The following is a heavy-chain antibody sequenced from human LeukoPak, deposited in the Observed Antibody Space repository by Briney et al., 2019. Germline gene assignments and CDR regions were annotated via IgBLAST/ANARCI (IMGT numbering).Heavy chain of an antibody. Sequence: PGGSLRLSCAASGFTFSSYAMHWVRQAPGKGLEWVAVIPYDGSNKYYADSVKGRFTISRDNSKNTLYLQMNSLRAEDTAVYYCARAALKKRSTSCPDYWGQGTLVTVSS. J-gene: IGHJ4*02. CDR3: ARAALKKRSTSCPDY. V-gene: IGHV3-30*04. CDR2: IPYDGSNK. CDR1: GFTFSSYA. D-gene: IGHD2-2*01.